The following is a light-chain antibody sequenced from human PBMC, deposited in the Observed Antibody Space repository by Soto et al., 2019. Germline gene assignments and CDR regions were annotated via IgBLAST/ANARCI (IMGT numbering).Light chain of an antibody. CDR1: RSLLHNSNDKNY. Sequence: DIVMTQSPDSLAVSLGERATINCKSSRSLLHNSNDKNYLAWYQQKPGQPPKLLFYWASTRQSGVPERFSGSGSESDFTLTVTSLRAEDVAVYYCQQYYGIPLSFGGGTQVEIK. V-gene: IGKV4-1*01. J-gene: IGKJ4*01. CDR2: WAS. CDR3: QQYYGIPLS.